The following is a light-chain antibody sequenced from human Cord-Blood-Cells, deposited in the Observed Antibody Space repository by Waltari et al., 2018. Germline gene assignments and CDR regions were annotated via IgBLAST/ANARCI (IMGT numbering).Light chain of an antibody. CDR3: NSRDSSGNHLV. CDR2: GKN. J-gene: IGLJ3*02. V-gene: IGLV3-19*01. CDR1: SLRRDY. Sequence: SSELTQDPAASVALGQTVRITCQGDSLRRDYAIWYHQTPGQAPVLVIYGKNNRPSGIPDRFSGCSSGNTASLTSAGAQAEDEADYYCNSRDSSGNHLVFGGGTKLTVL.